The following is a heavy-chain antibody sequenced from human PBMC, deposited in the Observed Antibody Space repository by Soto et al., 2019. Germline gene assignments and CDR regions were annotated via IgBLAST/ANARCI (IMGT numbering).Heavy chain of an antibody. CDR1: GYTFISYG. CDR3: ARFNNYYDTSGSDF. V-gene: IGHV1-18*01. Sequence: VQLVQSGAEVKKPGASVKVSCKASGYTFISYGINWVRQAPGQGLEWMGWINPYNGKTDYAQMLQGRVTMTKDTSTSTAYMELRSLRADDTAVYYCARFNNYYDTSGSDFCGQGTLFTVSS. J-gene: IGHJ4*02. CDR2: INPYNGKT. D-gene: IGHD3-22*01.